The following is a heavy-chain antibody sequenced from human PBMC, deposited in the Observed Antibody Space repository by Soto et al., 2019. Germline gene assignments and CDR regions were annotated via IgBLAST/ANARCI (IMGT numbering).Heavy chain of an antibody. CDR3: TRGLLGGAPSYTFHGMDV. V-gene: IGHV3-72*01. J-gene: IGHJ6*01. CDR2: SRNRVNSHTT. CDR1: GFTFSDHY. Sequence: EVQLVESGGGLVQPGGSLRLSCAASGFTFSDHYMDWVRQAPGKGLEWVARSRNRVNSHTTEYAASVKGRFTISRDASQSSLYLQMNSLKIEDTAVYYCTRGLLGGAPSYTFHGMDVWGQGTTVTVSS. D-gene: IGHD1-26*01.